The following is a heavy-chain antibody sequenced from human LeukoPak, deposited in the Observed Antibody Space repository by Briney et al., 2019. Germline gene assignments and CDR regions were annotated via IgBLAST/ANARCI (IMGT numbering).Heavy chain of an antibody. Sequence: PGRSLRLSCAASGFTFSSHGIHWVRQAPGKGLEWVAVIWYDGSEKYYADSVKGRFTISRDNSKNTLYLEMNSLRAEDTAVYYCARDEVFAYWGQGTLVSVSS. CDR2: IWYDGSEK. CDR1: GFTFSSHG. J-gene: IGHJ4*02. CDR3: ARDEVFAY. V-gene: IGHV3-33*08.